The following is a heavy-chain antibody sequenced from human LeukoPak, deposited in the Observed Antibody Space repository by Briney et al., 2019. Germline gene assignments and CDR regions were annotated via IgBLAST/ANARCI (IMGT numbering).Heavy chain of an antibody. CDR2: ISAYNGNT. CDR3: ARDVARLGELSSIHPDAFDI. CDR1: GYTFTSYG. V-gene: IGHV1-18*01. J-gene: IGHJ3*02. D-gene: IGHD3-16*02. Sequence: ASVKVSCKASGYTFTSYGISWARQAPGQGLEWMGWISAYNGNTNYAQKLQGRVTMTTDTSTSTAYMELRSLRSDDTAVYYCARDVARLGELSSIHPDAFDIWGQGTMVTVSS.